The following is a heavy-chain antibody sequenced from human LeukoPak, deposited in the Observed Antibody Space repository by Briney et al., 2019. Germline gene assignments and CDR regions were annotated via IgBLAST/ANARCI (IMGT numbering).Heavy chain of an antibody. D-gene: IGHD4-17*01. CDR3: VKPDYGDNAFYYYYGMDV. Sequence: GGYLRLSCSASGFTFSSYAMHWVRQAPGKGLEYASAISSNGGSTYYADSVKGRFTISRDNSKNTLYLQMSSLRAEDTAVYYCVKPDYGDNAFYYYYGMDVWGKGTTVTVSS. J-gene: IGHJ6*04. V-gene: IGHV3-64D*06. CDR1: GFTFSSYA. CDR2: ISSNGGST.